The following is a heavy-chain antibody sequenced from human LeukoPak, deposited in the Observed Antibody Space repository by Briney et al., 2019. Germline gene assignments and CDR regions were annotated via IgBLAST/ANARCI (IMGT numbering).Heavy chain of an antibody. CDR2: IKSKTDGGTT. D-gene: IGHD5-18*01. CDR1: GFTFSNAW. V-gene: IGHV3-15*01. CDR3: TTDLRGYSYGPHAFDI. J-gene: IGHJ3*02. Sequence: GGSLRLSCAASGFTFSNAWMSWVRQAPGKGLEWVGRIKSKTDGGTTDYAAPVKGRFTISRDDSKNTLYLQMNSLKTEDTAVYYCTTDLRGYSYGPHAFDIWGQGTMVTVSS.